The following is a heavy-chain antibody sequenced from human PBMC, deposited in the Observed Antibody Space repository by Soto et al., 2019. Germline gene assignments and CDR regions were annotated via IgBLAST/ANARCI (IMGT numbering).Heavy chain of an antibody. CDR2: IYYSGST. CDR3: ARISVSSSAGMDV. Sequence: KPSETLSLTCTVSGGSIISSSYYWGWIRQPPGKGLEWIGSIYYSGSTYYNPSLKSRVTISVDTSKNQFSLKLSSVTAADTAVYYCARISVSSSAGMDVWGQGTTVTVSS. V-gene: IGHV4-39*01. D-gene: IGHD6-6*01. J-gene: IGHJ6*02. CDR1: GGSIISSSYY.